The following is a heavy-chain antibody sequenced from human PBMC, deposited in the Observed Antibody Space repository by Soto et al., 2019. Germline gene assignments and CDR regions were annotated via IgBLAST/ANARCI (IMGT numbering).Heavy chain of an antibody. J-gene: IGHJ4*02. D-gene: IGHD3-22*01. CDR1: GFTFSSYG. CDR3: VRAQEIYYDSSGYYSY. CDR2: ISYDGSNK. Sequence: GGSLRLSCAASGFTFSSYGMHWVRQAPGKGLEWVAVISYDGSNKYYADSVKGRFTISRDNSKNTLYLQMNSLRAEDTAVYYCVRAQEIYYDSSGYYSYWGQGTLVTVSS. V-gene: IGHV3-30*03.